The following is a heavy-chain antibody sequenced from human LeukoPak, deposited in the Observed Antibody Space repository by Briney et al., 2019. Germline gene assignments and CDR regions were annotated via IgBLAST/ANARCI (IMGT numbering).Heavy chain of an antibody. J-gene: IGHJ4*02. CDR1: GGSISSYY. D-gene: IGHD3-10*01. V-gene: IGHV4-4*07. Sequence: PSETLSLTCTVSGGSISSYYWSWIRQPAGKGLEWIGRIYTSGSTNYNPSLKSRVTISVDTSKNQFSLKLSSVTAADTAVYYCARDYYGSGSYYKLAYWGQGTLVTVSS. CDR3: ARDYYGSGSYYKLAY. CDR2: IYTSGST.